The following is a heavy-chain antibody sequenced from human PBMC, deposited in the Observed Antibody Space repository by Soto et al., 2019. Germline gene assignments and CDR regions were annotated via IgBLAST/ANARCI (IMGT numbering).Heavy chain of an antibody. CDR1: GGSVNGYY. V-gene: IGHV4-34*01. CDR2: INHTGGT. Sequence: SETLSLSCAVYGGSVNGYYWSWIRQPPGKGLEWIGEINHTGGTHYNPSLKSRVTMSVDTSKNQFSLRLSSVTAADTAIYYCATRITVFGLLIPPFDPWGQGTQVTVSS. J-gene: IGHJ5*02. CDR3: ATRITVFGLLIPPFDP. D-gene: IGHD3-3*01.